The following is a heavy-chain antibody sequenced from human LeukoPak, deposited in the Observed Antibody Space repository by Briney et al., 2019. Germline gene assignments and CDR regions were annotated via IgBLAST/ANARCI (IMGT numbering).Heavy chain of an antibody. J-gene: IGHJ4*02. CDR2: IYDSGST. V-gene: IGHV4-59*12. CDR3: ARRQYYFDY. CDR1: GGSISSYY. Sequence: SETLSLTCTVSGGSISSYYWSWIRQPPGKGLEWIGYIYDSGSTNYNPSLKSRVTISVDTSKNQFSLKLSSVTAADTAVYYCARRQYYFDYWGQGTLVTVSS.